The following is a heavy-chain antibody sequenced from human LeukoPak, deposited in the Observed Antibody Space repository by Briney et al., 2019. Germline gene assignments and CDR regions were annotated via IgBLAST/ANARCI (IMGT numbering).Heavy chain of an antibody. CDR3: ARRRLSYDYVWGSYRSWFDP. D-gene: IGHD3-16*02. V-gene: IGHV4-34*01. J-gene: IGHJ5*02. Sequence: SETLSLTCAVYGGSFSGYYWSWIRQPPGKGLEWIGEINHSGSTNYNPSLKSRVTISVDTSKNQFSLKLSSVTAADTAVYYCARRRLSYDYVWGSYRSWFDPWGQGTLVTVSS. CDR1: GGSFSGYY. CDR2: INHSGST.